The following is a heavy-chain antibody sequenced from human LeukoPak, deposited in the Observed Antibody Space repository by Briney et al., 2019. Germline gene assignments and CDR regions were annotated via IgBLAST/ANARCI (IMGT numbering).Heavy chain of an antibody. D-gene: IGHD2-15*01. Sequence: GGSLRLSCAASGFTFSSYGMHWVRQAPGKGLEWVAVISYDGSNKYYADSVKGRFTISRDSSKNTLYLQMNSLRAEDTAVYYCAKFQDTFHYYYGMDVWGKGTTVTVSS. J-gene: IGHJ6*04. V-gene: IGHV3-30*18. CDR1: GFTFSSYG. CDR3: AKFQDTFHYYYGMDV. CDR2: ISYDGSNK.